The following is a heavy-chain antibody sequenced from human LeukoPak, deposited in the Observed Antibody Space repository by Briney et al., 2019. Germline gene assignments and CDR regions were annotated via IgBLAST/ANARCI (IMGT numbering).Heavy chain of an antibody. D-gene: IGHD1-1*01. J-gene: IGHJ4*02. CDR2: ISNSDDNT. CDR3: AKATGTLSN. V-gene: IGHV3-23*01. Sequence: PGGSLRLSGAVSGFTFSSYAMSWVRQAPGKGREWVSTISNSDDNTYYADSVKGRFTISRDSSKNTLDLQMNSLTAEDTAIYYCAKATGTLSNWGQGTLVTVSS. CDR1: GFTFSSYA.